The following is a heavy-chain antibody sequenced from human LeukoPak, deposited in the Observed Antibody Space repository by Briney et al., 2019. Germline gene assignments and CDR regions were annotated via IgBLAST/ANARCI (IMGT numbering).Heavy chain of an antibody. CDR1: GFAFSSHD. D-gene: IGHD6-19*01. V-gene: IGHV3-13*01. J-gene: IGHJ4*02. CDR3: ARSAVAWSISGRRFDY. Sequence: PGGSLRLSCAASGFAFSSHDMHWVRQTTGKDLEWVSTSGTIGDTFYADSVKGRFTIFREDAKNSLYLQMNSLTVEDTAVYYCARSAVAWSISGRRFDYWGQGTLVIVSS. CDR2: SGTIGDT.